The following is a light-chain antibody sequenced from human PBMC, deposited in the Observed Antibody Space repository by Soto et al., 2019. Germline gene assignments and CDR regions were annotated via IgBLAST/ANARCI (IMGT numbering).Light chain of an antibody. Sequence: QSVLTQPPSASGTPVQRVTISCSGSNSNIGTNSMNWYQQLPGTAPKLLIHSNNQRPSGVPDRFSGSKSGTAASLAISGLQSEDEADYYCAAWDGSLNGWVFGGGTKLTVL. CDR2: SNN. V-gene: IGLV1-44*01. J-gene: IGLJ3*02. CDR3: AAWDGSLNGWV. CDR1: NSNIGTNS.